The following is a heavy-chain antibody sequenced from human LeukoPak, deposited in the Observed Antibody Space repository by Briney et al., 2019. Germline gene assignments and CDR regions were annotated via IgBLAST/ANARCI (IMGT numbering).Heavy chain of an antibody. V-gene: IGHV3-23*01. D-gene: IGHD4-17*01. CDR2: ISGSGGST. Sequence: PGGSLRLSCAASGFTFSSYAMSWVRQAPGKGLEWVSAISGSGGSTYYADSVKGRFTISRDNSKNTLYLQMNSLRAGDTAVYYCAKVRDYGDYVRNYFDYWGQGTLVTVSS. CDR1: GFTFSSYA. CDR3: AKVRDYGDYVRNYFDY. J-gene: IGHJ4*02.